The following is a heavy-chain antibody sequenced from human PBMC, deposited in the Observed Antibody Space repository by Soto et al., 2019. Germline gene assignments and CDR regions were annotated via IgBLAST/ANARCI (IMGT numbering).Heavy chain of an antibody. CDR3: AKNGLDNSPSAIDS. V-gene: IGHV3-23*01. J-gene: IGHJ4*02. D-gene: IGHD2-8*01. Sequence: GGSLRLSCAASGFTFRNNVLSWVRRAPGKGLDWVSGITGSGRDTYYADSVKGRFTISRDNSKNMVFLQMNSLRAEDTALYYCAKNGLDNSPSAIDSWGPGTLVTVSS. CDR1: GFTFRNNV. CDR2: ITGSGRDT.